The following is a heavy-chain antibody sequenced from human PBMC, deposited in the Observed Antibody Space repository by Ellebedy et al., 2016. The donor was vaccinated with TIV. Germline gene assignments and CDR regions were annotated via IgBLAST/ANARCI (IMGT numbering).Heavy chain of an antibody. Sequence: PGGSLRLSCAASGFPFSSFWMSWVRQAPGKGLEWVANTKEDGSEKYYVDSVRGRFTISRDNSKNTLFLQMNSLRAEDTAVYYCAKASSRGGGWDCWGQGILVTVSS. V-gene: IGHV3-7*03. D-gene: IGHD2-15*01. CDR3: AKASSRGGGWDC. CDR1: GFPFSSFW. CDR2: TKEDGSEK. J-gene: IGHJ4*02.